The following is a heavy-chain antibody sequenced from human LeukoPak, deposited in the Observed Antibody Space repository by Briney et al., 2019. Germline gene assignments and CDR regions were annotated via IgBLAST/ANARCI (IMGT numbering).Heavy chain of an antibody. Sequence: PSETLSLTCTVSGHSISSGYYWGWIRQPPGKGLEWIGSIYYSRSTYYNPSLKSRVTISVDTSKNQFSLNLSSVTAADTAVYYCARQEIGLRSFDPWGQGTLVTVSS. CDR2: IYYSRST. J-gene: IGHJ5*02. D-gene: IGHD3/OR15-3a*01. V-gene: IGHV4-38-2*02. CDR1: GHSISSGYY. CDR3: ARQEIGLRSFDP.